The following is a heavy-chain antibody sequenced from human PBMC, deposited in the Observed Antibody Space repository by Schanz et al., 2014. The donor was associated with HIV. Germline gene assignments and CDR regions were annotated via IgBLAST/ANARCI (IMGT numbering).Heavy chain of an antibody. V-gene: IGHV1-69*01. CDR2: TNPVFGKA. CDR1: GGTVSSSA. Sequence: QVPLVQSGAEVTKPGASVKVSCKASGGTVSSSAITWMRQAPGQGPEWMGGTNPVFGKAIYAQKLQGRLTIIADESTSTVYMELSSLRSEDTAVYYCARGECDFWSGYCPHFHYFDLDVWGPGTSVTVSS. CDR3: ARGECDFWSGYCPHFHYFDLDV. D-gene: IGHD3-3*01. J-gene: IGHJ6*02.